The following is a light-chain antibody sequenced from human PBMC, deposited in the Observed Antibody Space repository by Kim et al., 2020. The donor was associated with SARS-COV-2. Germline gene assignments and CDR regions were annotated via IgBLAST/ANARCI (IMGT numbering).Light chain of an antibody. CDR2: AAS. CDR3: QQSYSTPYT. Sequence: DIQMTQSPSSLSASVGDRVTITCRASQSINNYVNWYQQKPGKAHKLLIYAASSLQSAFPSMFSGSGSGTDCILTISSLQPEDCATYYCQQSYSTPYTFGQGTKLKI. CDR1: QSINNY. V-gene: IGKV1-39*01. J-gene: IGKJ2*01.